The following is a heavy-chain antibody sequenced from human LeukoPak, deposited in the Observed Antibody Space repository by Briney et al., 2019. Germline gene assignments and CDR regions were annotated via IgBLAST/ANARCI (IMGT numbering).Heavy chain of an antibody. D-gene: IGHD2-2*01. CDR1: GGSISSSSYY. Sequence: PSETLSLTCTVSGGSISSSSYYWGWIRQPPGKGLEWIGSIYCSGSTYYNPSLKSRVTISVDTSKNQFSLKLSSVTAADTAVYYCARRVVPAAMWSWVRTNFDYWGQGTLVTVSS. J-gene: IGHJ4*02. CDR3: ARRVVPAAMWSWVRTNFDY. V-gene: IGHV4-39*01. CDR2: IYCSGST.